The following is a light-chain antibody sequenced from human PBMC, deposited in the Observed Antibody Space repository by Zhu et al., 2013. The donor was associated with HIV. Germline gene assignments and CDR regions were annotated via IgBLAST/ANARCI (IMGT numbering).Light chain of an antibody. Sequence: DIQVTQSPSSLSASVGDRVTITCRASLSISTYLNWYQQKPGTAPKFLIHDASSLQSGVPSRFSGSGSGTEFTLTISSLQPEDSATYYCQQYNSYPRTFGQGAKVEIK. J-gene: IGKJ1*01. CDR2: DAS. V-gene: IGKV1-39*01. CDR3: QQYNSYPRT. CDR1: LSISTY.